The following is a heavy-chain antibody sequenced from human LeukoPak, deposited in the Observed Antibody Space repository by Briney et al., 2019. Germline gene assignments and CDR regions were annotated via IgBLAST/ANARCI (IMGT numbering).Heavy chain of an antibody. Sequence: PGGSLRLSCAASGFTFNNYWMSWVRQVPGKGLQWVANIKQDGSAKFYVDSVKGRFTISRDNTKNSLYLRMNSLRVEDTAVYYCARDESRYDSSGHYYGWGQGTLVTVSS. J-gene: IGHJ4*02. V-gene: IGHV3-7*01. CDR3: ARDESRYDSSGHYYG. D-gene: IGHD3-22*01. CDR2: IKQDGSAK. CDR1: GFTFNNYW.